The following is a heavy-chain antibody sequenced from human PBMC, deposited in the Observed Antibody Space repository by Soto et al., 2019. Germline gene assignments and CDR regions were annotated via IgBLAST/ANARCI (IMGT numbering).Heavy chain of an antibody. CDR1: GYTFSSYA. V-gene: IGHV1-3*04. J-gene: IGHJ4*02. CDR3: ARAGDDCSNARCYMIVY. CDR2: INTGNGNT. D-gene: IGHD2-2*02. Sequence: ASVKVSCKASGYTFSSYAMHWVRQAPGQRPEWMGWINTGNGNTKYSENFQGRATITKDTSASTAYMELSSLGSDDTAVYFCARAGDDCSNARCYMIVYWGQGTQVTVSS.